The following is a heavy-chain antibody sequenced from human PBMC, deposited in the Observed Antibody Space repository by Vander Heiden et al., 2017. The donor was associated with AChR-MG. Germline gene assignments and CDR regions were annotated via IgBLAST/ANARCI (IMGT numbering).Heavy chain of an antibody. CDR3: AKDGGFYGDYEEVYFDY. Sequence: QVQLVEPGGGGVQPGRPLRLFRAASGCTFSRYGMHWVRQAPGKGLEWVAVISYDGSNKYYADSVKGRFTISRDNSKNTLYLQMNSLRAEDTAVYYCAKDGGFYGDYEEVYFDYWGQGTLVTVSS. D-gene: IGHD4-17*01. CDR2: ISYDGSNK. CDR1: GCTFSRYG. V-gene: IGHV3-30*18. J-gene: IGHJ4*02.